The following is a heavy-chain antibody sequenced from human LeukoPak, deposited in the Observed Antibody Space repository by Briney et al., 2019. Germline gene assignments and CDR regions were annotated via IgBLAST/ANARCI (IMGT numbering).Heavy chain of an antibody. CDR3: ARHSSSSWGYYYMDV. CDR1: GGSISSYS. D-gene: IGHD6-13*01. CDR2: IYNSGTT. V-gene: IGHV4-59*01. Sequence: PSETLSLTCSVSGGSISSYSWSWIRQPPGKGLEWSGYIYNSGTTNHNPSLKSRVTMSLDTSKNQISLKLSSLPAADTAVYYCARHSSSSWGYYYMDVWGKGPTVSVSS. J-gene: IGHJ6*03.